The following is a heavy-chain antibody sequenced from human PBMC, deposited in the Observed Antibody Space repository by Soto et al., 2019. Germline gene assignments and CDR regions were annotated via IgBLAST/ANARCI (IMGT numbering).Heavy chain of an antibody. CDR3: ARDKEYYDSSGYYPRGGRAFDI. CDR1: GFTFSSYA. J-gene: IGHJ3*02. Sequence: GGSLRLSWAASGFTFSSYAMHWVRQAPGKGLEWVAVISYDGSNKYYADSVKGRFTISRDNSKNTLYLQMNSLRAEDTAVYYCARDKEYYDSSGYYPRGGRAFDIWGQGTMVTVSS. D-gene: IGHD3-22*01. V-gene: IGHV3-30-3*01. CDR2: ISYDGSNK.